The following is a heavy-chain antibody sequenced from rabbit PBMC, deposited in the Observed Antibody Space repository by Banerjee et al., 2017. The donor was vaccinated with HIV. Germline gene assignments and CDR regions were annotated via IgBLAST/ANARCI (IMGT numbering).Heavy chain of an antibody. CDR3: ARYISYDNNNL. Sequence: AGSGSTYYASWAKGRFTISKTSSTTVTLQMTSLTAADTATYFCARYISYDNNNLWGPGTLVTVS. V-gene: IGHV1S40*01. J-gene: IGHJ4*01. D-gene: IGHD8-1*01. CDR2: AGSGST.